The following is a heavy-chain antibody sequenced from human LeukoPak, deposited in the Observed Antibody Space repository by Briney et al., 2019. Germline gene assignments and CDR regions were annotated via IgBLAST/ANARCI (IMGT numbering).Heavy chain of an antibody. D-gene: IGHD5-18*01. J-gene: IGHJ4*02. CDR2: ISGRGGTT. Sequence: HSGGSLRLSCAASGFTFSTYAVSWVRQAPGKGLEWVSAISGRGGTTYYADSVKGRFTISRDNSKNTLYLQMNSLRAEDTAVYYCTKGPWGLWLPDYWGQGTLVTVSS. V-gene: IGHV3-23*01. CDR1: GFTFSTYA. CDR3: TKGPWGLWLPDY.